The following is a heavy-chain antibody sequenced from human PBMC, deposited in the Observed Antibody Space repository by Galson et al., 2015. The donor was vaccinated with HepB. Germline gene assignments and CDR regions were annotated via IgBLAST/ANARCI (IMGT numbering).Heavy chain of an antibody. CDR2: ITHDGSSR. V-gene: IGHV3-30*18. CDR1: GFTFSNYA. D-gene: IGHD2-15*01. CDR3: AKGGPGRIGRVRNGSLGFAP. J-gene: IGHJ5*02. Sequence: SLRLSCASSGFTFSNYAINWVRQAPGKGLEWVAVITHDGSSRYYSDSVKGRFTVSRDTSRSILYLQMNSLRVDDTAVYYCAKGGPGRIGRVRNGSLGFAPWGQVALVIVSS.